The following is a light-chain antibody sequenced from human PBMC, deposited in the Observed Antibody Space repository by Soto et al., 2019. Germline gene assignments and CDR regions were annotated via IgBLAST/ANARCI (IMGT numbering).Light chain of an antibody. CDR1: QSVNSK. CDR3: QQYNKWPRWT. Sequence: ETVMTQSPATLSVSPGERATLSCRASQSVNSKIAWYQQKPGQAPRLLIYGASTRATDIPARFSGSGSGTGFTLTISSLQSEDFAVYYCQQYNKWPRWTFGQGTKVDIK. CDR2: GAS. V-gene: IGKV3-15*01. J-gene: IGKJ1*01.